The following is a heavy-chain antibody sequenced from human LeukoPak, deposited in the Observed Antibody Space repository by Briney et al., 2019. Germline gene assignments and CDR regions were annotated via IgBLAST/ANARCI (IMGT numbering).Heavy chain of an antibody. CDR1: GGSISSGDYY. Sequence: KSSETLSLTCTVSGGSISSGDYYWSWIRQPPGKGLEWIGYNYYSGSTYYNPSLKSRVTISVDTSKNQFSLKLSSVTAADTAVYYCARGALRIEQLVDDNWFDPWGQGTLVTVSS. CDR3: ARGALRIEQLVDDNWFDP. V-gene: IGHV4-30-4*08. CDR2: NYYSGST. J-gene: IGHJ5*02. D-gene: IGHD6-6*01.